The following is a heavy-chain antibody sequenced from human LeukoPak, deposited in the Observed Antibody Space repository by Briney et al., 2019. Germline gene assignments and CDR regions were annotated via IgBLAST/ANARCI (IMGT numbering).Heavy chain of an antibody. CDR1: GFTFSSYA. J-gene: IGHJ4*02. Sequence: PGGSLGLSCAASGFTFSSYAMSWVRQAPGKGLEWVSAISGSGGSTYYADSVKGRFTISRDNSKNTLYLQMNSLRAEDTAVYYCAKALRYSSSSVAFDYWGQGTLVTVSS. CDR3: AKALRYSSSSVAFDY. D-gene: IGHD6-6*01. CDR2: ISGSGGST. V-gene: IGHV3-23*01.